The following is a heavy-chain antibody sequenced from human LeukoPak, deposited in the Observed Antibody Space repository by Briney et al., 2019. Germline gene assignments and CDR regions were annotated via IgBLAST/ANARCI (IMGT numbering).Heavy chain of an antibody. Sequence: ASVKVSCKASGYTFTGYYMHWVRQAPGQGLEWMGWINPNSGGTNYAQKFQGRATMTRDTSISTAYMVLSRLRSDDTAVYYCARVSPYSSSWYWEDYWGQGTLVTVSS. CDR1: GYTFTGYY. D-gene: IGHD6-13*01. CDR2: INPNSGGT. J-gene: IGHJ4*02. V-gene: IGHV1-2*02. CDR3: ARVSPYSSSWYWEDY.